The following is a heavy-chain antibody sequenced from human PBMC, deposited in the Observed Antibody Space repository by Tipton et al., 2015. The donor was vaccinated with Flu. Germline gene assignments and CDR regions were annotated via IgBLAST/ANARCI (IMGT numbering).Heavy chain of an antibody. CDR2: MYYSGST. D-gene: IGHD6-19*01. V-gene: IGHV4-59*01. Sequence: TLSLTCTVSGDSISSYYWSWIRQPPGKGLEWIGYMYYSGSTKYNPSLKSRVTISIDTSKNQFSLKLSSVTAADTAVYYCAREGPYSSAWYGLDAFDIWGQGTMVTVSS. J-gene: IGHJ3*02. CDR1: GDSISSYY. CDR3: AREGPYSSAWYGLDAFDI.